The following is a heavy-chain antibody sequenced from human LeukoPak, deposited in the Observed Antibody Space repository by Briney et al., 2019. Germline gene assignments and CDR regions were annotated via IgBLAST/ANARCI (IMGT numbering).Heavy chain of an antibody. CDR1: GFIFSDYY. CDR2: ISSSNTYT. V-gene: IGHV3-11*06. J-gene: IGHJ6*02. CDR3: VRDSVIRGMDV. Sequence: PGGSLRLSCAASGFIFSDYYMSWIRQAPGKGLEWVSYISSSNTYTNYADSVKCRFTISRDNAKKSLDLQMNSLRVEDTAVYYCVRDSVIRGMDVWGQGTTVTVSS. D-gene: IGHD3-10*01.